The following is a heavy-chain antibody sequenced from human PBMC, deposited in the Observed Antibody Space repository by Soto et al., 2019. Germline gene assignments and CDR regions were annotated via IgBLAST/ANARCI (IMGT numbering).Heavy chain of an antibody. D-gene: IGHD3-10*01. V-gene: IGHV1-18*01. CDR3: ARDRIRAIGSWSSPPGY. J-gene: IGHJ4*02. Sequence: ASVKVSCKASGYTFTSYGISWVRQAPGQGLEWMGWISAYNGNTNYAQKLQGRVTMTTDTSTSTAYMELRSLRADDTAVYYCARDRIRAIGSWSSPPGYWGQGTLVTVSS. CDR2: ISAYNGNT. CDR1: GYTFTSYG.